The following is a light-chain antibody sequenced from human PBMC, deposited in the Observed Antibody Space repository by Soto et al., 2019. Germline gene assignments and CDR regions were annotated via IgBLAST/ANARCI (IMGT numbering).Light chain of an antibody. Sequence: EIVLTQSPATLSLSPGERVTLSCRASQSVSNYLAWYQQKPGQAPRLLIYDASNRATGIPARFSGSGSGTDFTLAIRRLEPEDFAVYYCQQYGSSGTFGQGTKVDIK. CDR1: QSVSNY. CDR2: DAS. J-gene: IGKJ1*01. CDR3: QQYGSSGT. V-gene: IGKV3-11*01.